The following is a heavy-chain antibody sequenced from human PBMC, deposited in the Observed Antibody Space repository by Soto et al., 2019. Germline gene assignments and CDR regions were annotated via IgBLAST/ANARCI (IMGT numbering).Heavy chain of an antibody. Sequence: GGSLRLSCAASGFTFSSYSMNWVRQAPGKGLEWVSYISSSSSTIYYADSVKGRFTISRDNAKNSLYLQMNSLRAEDTAVYYWARDLTVAALDYWGQGTLVTVSS. J-gene: IGHJ4*02. CDR3: ARDLTVAALDY. V-gene: IGHV3-48*01. CDR2: ISSSSSTI. D-gene: IGHD6-19*01. CDR1: GFTFSSYS.